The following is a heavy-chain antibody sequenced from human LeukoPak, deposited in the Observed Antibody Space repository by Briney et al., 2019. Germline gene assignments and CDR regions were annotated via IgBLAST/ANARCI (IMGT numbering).Heavy chain of an antibody. J-gene: IGHJ6*03. CDR1: GYTFTSYD. CDR3: ARHDYGDSGYYMDV. V-gene: IGHV1-8*03. CDR2: MNPNSGNT. D-gene: IGHD4-17*01. Sequence: GASVKVSCKASGYTFTSYDINWVRQATGQGLEWMGWMNPNSGNTGYAQKFQGRVTITRNTSISTAYMELSSLRSEDTAVYYCARHDYGDSGYYMDVWGKGTTVTISS.